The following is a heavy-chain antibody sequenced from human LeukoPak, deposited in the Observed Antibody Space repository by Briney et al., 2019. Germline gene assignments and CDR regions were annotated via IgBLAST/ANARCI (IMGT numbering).Heavy chain of an antibody. D-gene: IGHD6-13*01. CDR3: AREGASSSFGY. CDR1: GFTVSSNY. V-gene: IGHV3-53*01. J-gene: IGHJ4*02. Sequence: GGSLRLSCVVSGFTVSSNYMSWVRQAPGKGLEWVSVLYSGGNTYHADSVKGRFTVSRDNSKNTLYLQMNSLRAEDTAVYYCAREGASSSFGYWGQGTLVTVSS. CDR2: LYSGGNT.